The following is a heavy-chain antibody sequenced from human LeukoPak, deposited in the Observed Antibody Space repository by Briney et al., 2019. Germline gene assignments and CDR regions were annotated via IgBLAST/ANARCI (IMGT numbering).Heavy chain of an antibody. CDR2: INHSGST. J-gene: IGHJ4*02. V-gene: IGHV4-34*01. Sequence: PSETLSLTCAVYGGSFSGYYWSWIRQPPGKGLEWIGEINHSGSTNYNPSLKSRVTISVDTSKNQFSLKLSSVTAADTAVYYCARDSDLGRYDSSGYSPFDYWGQGTLVTVSS. D-gene: IGHD3-22*01. CDR1: GGSFSGYY. CDR3: ARDSDLGRYDSSGYSPFDY.